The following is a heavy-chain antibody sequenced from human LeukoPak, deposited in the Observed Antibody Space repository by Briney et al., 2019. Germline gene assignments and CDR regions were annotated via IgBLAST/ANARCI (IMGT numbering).Heavy chain of an antibody. Sequence: PGGSLRLSCAASGFTFSSYNMNWVRQAPGKGLEWVSYISSSSSTIYYADSVKGRFTISRDNAKNSLYLQMNSLRDEDTAVYYCARDPYEGYDILSLATLDYWGQGTLVTVSS. V-gene: IGHV3-48*02. J-gene: IGHJ4*02. CDR2: ISSSSSTI. CDR3: ARDPYEGYDILSLATLDY. D-gene: IGHD3-9*01. CDR1: GFTFSSYN.